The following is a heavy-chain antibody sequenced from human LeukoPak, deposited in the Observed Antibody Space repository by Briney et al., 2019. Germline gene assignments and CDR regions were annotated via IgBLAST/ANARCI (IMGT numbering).Heavy chain of an antibody. D-gene: IGHD5-12*01. V-gene: IGHV3-66*01. CDR3: ARIRGYSGYDYDY. J-gene: IGHJ4*02. Sequence: GGSLRLSCAASGFTFSSYGMHWVRQAPGKGLEWVSVIYSGGSAYYADSVKGRFTISRDNSKNTLYLQMNSLRAEDTAVYYCARIRGYSGYDYDYWGQGTLVTVSS. CDR2: IYSGGSA. CDR1: GFTFSSYG.